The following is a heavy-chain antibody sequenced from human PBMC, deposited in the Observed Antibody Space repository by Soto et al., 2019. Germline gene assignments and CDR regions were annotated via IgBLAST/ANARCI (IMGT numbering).Heavy chain of an antibody. Sequence: SETLSLTCTVSGGSISSYYWSWIRQPPGKGLEWIGYISHSGSTYYNPSLKSRVTISVDTYRNQFSLKLNSVTTADTAVYYCARGGHGYSSSNYFDFWGRGSLVTVSS. V-gene: IGHV4-59*01. CDR1: GGSISSYY. D-gene: IGHD6-13*01. J-gene: IGHJ4*02. CDR3: ARGGHGYSSSNYFDF. CDR2: ISHSGST.